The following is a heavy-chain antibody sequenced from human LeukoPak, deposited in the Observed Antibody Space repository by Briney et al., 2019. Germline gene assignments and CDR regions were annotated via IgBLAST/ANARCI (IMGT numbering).Heavy chain of an antibody. CDR1: GGTFTSYG. D-gene: IGHD5-18*01. V-gene: IGHV1-69*13. CDR3: AKGETWIQALGLYFDL. J-gene: IGHJ2*01. Sequence: SVKVSCKASGGTFTSYGISWVRQAPGQGLEWIGGIIPIFGTVNYAQTFQGRVTITADESTSTAYMELSSLRSEDTAIYYCAKGETWIQALGLYFDLWGRGTLVTVSS. CDR2: IIPIFGTV.